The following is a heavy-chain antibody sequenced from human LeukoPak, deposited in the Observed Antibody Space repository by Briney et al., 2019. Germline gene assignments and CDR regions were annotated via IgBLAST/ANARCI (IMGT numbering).Heavy chain of an antibody. Sequence: QAGGSLGLSCTASGFTFGDYAMSWVRQAPGKGLEWVGFIRSKAYGGTTEYAASVKGRFTISRDDSKSIAYLQMNSLKTEDTAVYYCTRVTRLSRRFDYWGQGTLVTVSS. J-gene: IGHJ4*02. D-gene: IGHD6-25*01. CDR2: IRSKAYGGTT. CDR3: TRVTRLSRRFDY. V-gene: IGHV3-49*04. CDR1: GFTFGDYA.